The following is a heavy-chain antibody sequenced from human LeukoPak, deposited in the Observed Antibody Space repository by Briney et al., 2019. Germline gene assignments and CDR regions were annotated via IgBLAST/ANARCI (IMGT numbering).Heavy chain of an antibody. V-gene: IGHV3-23*01. D-gene: IGHD3-10*01. CDR3: QKDVGELDQRFDY. CDR1: GFTFSSYA. J-gene: IGHJ4*02. CDR2: ISGSGGST. Sequence: GGSLRLSCAASGFTFSSYAMSWVRQAPGKGLEWVSAISGSGGSTYYADSVKGRFTISRDNSKNTLYLQMNSLRAEDTAVYYSQKDVGELDQRFDYWGQGTLVTVSS.